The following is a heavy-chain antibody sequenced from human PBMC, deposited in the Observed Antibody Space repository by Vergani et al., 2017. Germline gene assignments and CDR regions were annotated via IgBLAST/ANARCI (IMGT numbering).Heavy chain of an antibody. V-gene: IGHV1-18*01. J-gene: IGHJ3*02. CDR1: GYTFTSYG. CDR3: ARAYPSVTFSDPGEAFDI. Sequence: QVQLVQSGAEVKKPGASVKVSCKASGYTFTSYGISWVRQAPGQGLEWMGWISAYNGNTNYAQKLQGRVTMTTDTSTSTAYMELRSLRADDTSVYYCARAYPSVTFSDPGEAFDIWGQGTMVTVSS. CDR2: ISAYNGNT. D-gene: IGHD1-1*01.